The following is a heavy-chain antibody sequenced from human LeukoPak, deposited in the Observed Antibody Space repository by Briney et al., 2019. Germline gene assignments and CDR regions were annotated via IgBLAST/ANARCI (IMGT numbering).Heavy chain of an antibody. CDR2: INQDGSGK. J-gene: IGHJ4*02. CDR3: ARVRGDYYFDY. V-gene: IGHV3-7*05. D-gene: IGHD3-10*01. CDR1: GFTFRNYW. Sequence: GGSLRLSCAASGFTFRNYWMTWVRQAPGKGLEWVANINQDGSGKYYVDSLKGRFTISRDNAKNLLYLQMNSLRPEDTAVYHCARVRGDYYFDYWGQGTLVTDSS.